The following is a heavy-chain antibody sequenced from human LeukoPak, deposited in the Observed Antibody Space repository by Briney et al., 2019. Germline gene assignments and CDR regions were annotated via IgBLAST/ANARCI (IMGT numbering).Heavy chain of an antibody. J-gene: IGHJ5*02. V-gene: IGHV4-59*01. CDR3: ARYSSGRGGWFDP. D-gene: IGHD6-19*01. Sequence: SETLSLTCTVSGGSISSYYWSWIRQPPGKGLEWIGYIYYSGSTNYNPSLKSRVTISVDTSKNQFSLRLSSVTAADTAVYYCARYSSGRGGWFDPWGQGTLVTASS. CDR1: GGSISSYY. CDR2: IYYSGST.